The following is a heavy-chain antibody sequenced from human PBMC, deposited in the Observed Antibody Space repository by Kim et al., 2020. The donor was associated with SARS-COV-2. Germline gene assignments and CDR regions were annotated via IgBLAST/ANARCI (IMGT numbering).Heavy chain of an antibody. V-gene: IGHV4-61*01. CDR1: GGSVSSGSYY. D-gene: IGHD2-2*01. CDR3: ARGVPYLYAFDI. J-gene: IGHJ3*02. Sequence: SETLSLTCTVSGGSVSSGSYYWSWIRQPPGKGLEWIGYIYYSGSTNYNPSLKSRVTISVDTSKNQFSLKLSSVTAADTAVYYCARGVPYLYAFDIWGQGTMVTVSS. CDR2: IYYSGST.